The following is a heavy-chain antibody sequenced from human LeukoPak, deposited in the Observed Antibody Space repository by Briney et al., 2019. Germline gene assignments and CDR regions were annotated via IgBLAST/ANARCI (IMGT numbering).Heavy chain of an antibody. V-gene: IGHV4-39*01. CDR2: SYYSGST. J-gene: IGHJ4*02. CDR1: ARSLGSGSCS. CDR3: ARHEGLLWFGESLEFDY. Sequence: SETLSPTWRLDARSLGSGSCSTHWIRQPPGKGLEWMGGSYYSGSTYYNPSLKSRVTISVDTSKNQFSLKLSSVTAADTAVYYCARHEGLLWFGESLEFDYWGQGTLVTVSS. D-gene: IGHD3-10*01.